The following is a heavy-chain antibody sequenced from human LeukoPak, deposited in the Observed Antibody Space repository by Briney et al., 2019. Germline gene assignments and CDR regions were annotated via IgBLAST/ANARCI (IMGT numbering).Heavy chain of an antibody. CDR2: INPNSGGT. CDR1: GYTFTGYY. J-gene: IGHJ3*02. Sequence: ASVKVSCKASGYTFTGYYMHWVRQAPGQGLEWMGWINPNSGGTNYAQKFQGRVTMTRDTSISTAYMELSRLRSDDTAVYYCARADCSSTSCYGWASAWDIWGQGTMVNVSS. CDR3: ARADCSSTSCYGWASAWDI. D-gene: IGHD2-2*01. V-gene: IGHV1-2*02.